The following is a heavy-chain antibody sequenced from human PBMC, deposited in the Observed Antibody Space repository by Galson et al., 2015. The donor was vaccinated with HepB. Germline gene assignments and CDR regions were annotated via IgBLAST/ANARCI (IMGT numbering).Heavy chain of an antibody. J-gene: IGHJ6*02. CDR3: ASYEVVAATYYYYYGMDV. V-gene: IGHV1-2*02. CDR2: INPNSGGT. CDR1: GYTFTGYY. Sequence: SVKVSCKASGYTFTGYYMHWVRQAPGQGLEWMGWINPNSGGTNYAQKFQGRVTMTRDTSISTAYMELSRLRSDDTAVYYCASYEVVAATYYYYYGMDVWGQGTTVTVSS. D-gene: IGHD2-15*01.